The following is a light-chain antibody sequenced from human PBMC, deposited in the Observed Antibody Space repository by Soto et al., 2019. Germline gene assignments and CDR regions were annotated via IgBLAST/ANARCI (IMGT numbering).Light chain of an antibody. J-gene: IGLJ1*01. CDR1: NSNIGAGYD. CDR3: QSYDSSLRDV. Sequence: QSVLTQPPSVSGAPGQRVTISCTGSNSNIGAGYDVHWYQQLPGTAPKLLIYGNSNRPSGVPDRFSGSKSGTSASLAITGLQAEDEADYYCQSYDSSLRDVFGTGTKVTVL. V-gene: IGLV1-40*01. CDR2: GNS.